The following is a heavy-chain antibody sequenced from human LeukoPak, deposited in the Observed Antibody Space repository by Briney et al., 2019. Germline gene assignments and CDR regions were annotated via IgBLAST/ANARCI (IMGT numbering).Heavy chain of an antibody. D-gene: IGHD2-2*01. V-gene: IGHV3-9*01. CDR1: GFTFEDHV. CDR2: ISWSGDRM. J-gene: IGHJ4*02. Sequence: GRSLRLSCAASGFTFEDHVMHWVRQAPGKGLEWVSSISWSGDRMGYADAVKGRFTISRDNAKNSLFLQMNSLRVEDTALHYCAKDLGGSATTVWGQGTLVTVSS. CDR3: AKDLGGSATTV.